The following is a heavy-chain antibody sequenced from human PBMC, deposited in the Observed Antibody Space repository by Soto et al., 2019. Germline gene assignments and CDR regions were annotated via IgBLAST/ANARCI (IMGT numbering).Heavy chain of an antibody. D-gene: IGHD6-13*01. CDR2: ISYDGSNK. Sequence: GGSLRLSCAASGFTFSSYAMHWVRRAPGKGLEWVAVISYDGSNKYYADSVKGRFTISRDNSKNTLYLQMNSLRAEDTAVYYCARDLGPLYSLYSSSWYSKGSGYFDYWGQGTLVTVSS. CDR3: ARDLGPLYSLYSSSWYSKGSGYFDY. CDR1: GFTFSSYA. V-gene: IGHV3-30-3*01. J-gene: IGHJ4*01.